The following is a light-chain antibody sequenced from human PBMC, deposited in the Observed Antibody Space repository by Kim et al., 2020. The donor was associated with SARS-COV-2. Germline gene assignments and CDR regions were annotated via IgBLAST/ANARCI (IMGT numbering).Light chain of an antibody. Sequence: SPGARATPSCRASQSVSSCYLALYQQKPGQTPRLLIHGSSSRATGIPDRVSGSWSGTDFTLTISRLEPEDFAVYYCQQYGDYRWTFGQGTKVDIK. CDR1: QSVSSCY. CDR3: QQYGDYRWT. J-gene: IGKJ1*01. CDR2: GSS. V-gene: IGKV3-20*01.